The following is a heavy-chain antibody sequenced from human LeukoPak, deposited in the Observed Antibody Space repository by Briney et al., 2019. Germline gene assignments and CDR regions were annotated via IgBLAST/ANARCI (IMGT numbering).Heavy chain of an antibody. Sequence: PGGSLRLSCAASGFTFDDYAMHWVRQAPGKGLEWVAFIRHDGSNKYYADSVKGRFTISRDNSKNTLYLQMNSLRAEDTAVYYCAKDFLYYDILTGYRDSDAFDIWGQGTMVTVSS. CDR1: GFTFDDYA. D-gene: IGHD3-9*01. J-gene: IGHJ3*02. CDR2: IRHDGSNK. CDR3: AKDFLYYDILTGYRDSDAFDI. V-gene: IGHV3-30*02.